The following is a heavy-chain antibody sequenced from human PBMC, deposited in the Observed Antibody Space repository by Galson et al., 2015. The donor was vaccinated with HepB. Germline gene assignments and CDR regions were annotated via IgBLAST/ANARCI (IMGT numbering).Heavy chain of an antibody. CDR2: IGTAGDT. D-gene: IGHD4-23*01. Sequence: SLRLSCAASGFTFSSYDMHWVRQATGKGLEWVSAIGTAGDTYYPGSVKGRFTISRENAKNSLYLQMNSLRAGDTAVYYCARALDYGGNSGLDYWVQGTLVTASP. V-gene: IGHV3-13*01. CDR3: ARALDYGGNSGLDY. CDR1: GFTFSSYD. J-gene: IGHJ4*02.